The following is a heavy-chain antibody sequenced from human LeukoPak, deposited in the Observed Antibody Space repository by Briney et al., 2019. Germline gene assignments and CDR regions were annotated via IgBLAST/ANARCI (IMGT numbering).Heavy chain of an antibody. CDR3: TTDPPIIPRIAAAGTGGY. J-gene: IGHJ4*02. CDR2: IKSKTDGGTT. CDR1: GFTFSNAW. D-gene: IGHD6-13*01. Sequence: GGSLRFSCAASGFTFSNAWMSWVRQAPGKGLEWVGRIKSKTDGGTTDYAAPVKGRFTISRDDSKNTLYLQMNSLKTEDTAVYYCTTDPPIIPRIAAAGTGGYWGQGTLVTVSS. V-gene: IGHV3-15*01.